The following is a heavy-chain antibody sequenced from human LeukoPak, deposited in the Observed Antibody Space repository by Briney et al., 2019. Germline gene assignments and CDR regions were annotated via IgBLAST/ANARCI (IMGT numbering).Heavy chain of an antibody. J-gene: IGHJ4*02. CDR3: ARDKAGYNDY. CDR1: GGSISSYY. Sequence: PSETLSLTCTVSGGSISSYYWSWSRHPPGKGLEWIGYIYYSVSTTYNPSLKSRVSISVDTSNNQFSLRLSSVTAADTAVYYCARDKAGYNDYWGQGTLVTVSS. V-gene: IGHV4-59*01. CDR2: IYYSVST. D-gene: IGHD5-24*01.